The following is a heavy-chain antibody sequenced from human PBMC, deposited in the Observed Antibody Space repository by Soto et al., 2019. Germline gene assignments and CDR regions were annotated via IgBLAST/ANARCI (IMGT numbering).Heavy chain of an antibody. J-gene: IGHJ4*02. CDR3: ARSYLEAGNLED. D-gene: IGHD6-13*01. Sequence: QVQLHESGPGLVKPSQTLSLTCSVSGNSISSGGYYWNWIRQHPGKGLGWIGSIYYSGSTFYNPSLKRRVSISVDTSKKQFSLKLRSVTAADTAVYFCARSYLEAGNLEDWGQGTLVTVSS. CDR2: IYYSGST. V-gene: IGHV4-31*03. CDR1: GNSISSGGYY.